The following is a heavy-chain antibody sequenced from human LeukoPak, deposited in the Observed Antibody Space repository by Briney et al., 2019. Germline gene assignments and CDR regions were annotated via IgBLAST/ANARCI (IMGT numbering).Heavy chain of an antibody. V-gene: IGHV3-7*01. CDR3: ARGLTMVRGVLWFDP. Sequence: GGSLRLSCAASGFTFSSYWMSWVRQAPGKGLEWVANIKQDGSEKYYVDSVKGRFTISRDNARNSLYLQMNSLRAEDTAVYYCARGLTMVRGVLWFDPWGQGTLVTVSS. CDR2: IKQDGSEK. CDR1: GFTFSSYW. J-gene: IGHJ5*02. D-gene: IGHD3-10*01.